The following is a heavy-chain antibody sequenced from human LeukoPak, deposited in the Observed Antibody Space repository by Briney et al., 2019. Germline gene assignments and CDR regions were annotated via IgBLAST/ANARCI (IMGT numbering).Heavy chain of an antibody. D-gene: IGHD3-10*01. J-gene: IGHJ5*02. CDR3: ARDTDYYGSGRHGYFDH. CDR1: GLXVSSNF. CDR2: VYSGGEI. Sequence: GGSLRLSCAASGLXVSSNFMSWVRQAPGKGREWVSFVYSGGEIDYADSVKGRFTMSRDNSKNTLHLQMNSLRAEDSAVYYCARDTDYYGSGRHGYFDHWGQGTLVTVSS. V-gene: IGHV3-66*01.